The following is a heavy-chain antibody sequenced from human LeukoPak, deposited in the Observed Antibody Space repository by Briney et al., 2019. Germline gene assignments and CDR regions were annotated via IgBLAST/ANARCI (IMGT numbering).Heavy chain of an antibody. CDR1: VYTFTSYD. CDR3: ARGFSWYYYNILAWFDP. V-gene: IGHV1-8*01. Sequence: ASVKVSCKASVYTFTSYDINWVRQATGQGLEWMGGMNPNSGNTGYAQKFQGRVTMTRNTSISTAYMELSSLRSEDTAVYYCARGFSWYYYNILAWFDPWGQGTLVTVSS. CDR2: MNPNSGNT. J-gene: IGHJ5*02. D-gene: IGHD6-13*01.